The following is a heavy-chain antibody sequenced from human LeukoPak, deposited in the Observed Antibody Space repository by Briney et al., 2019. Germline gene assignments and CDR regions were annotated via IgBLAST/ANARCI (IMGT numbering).Heavy chain of an antibody. J-gene: IGHJ4*02. CDR1: GGSFSGYY. CDR3: ARANNWGPAYFDY. D-gene: IGHD7-27*01. Sequence: SETLSLTCAVYGGSFSGYYWSWIRQPPGKGLEWIGEINHSGSTNYNPSLKSRVTISVDTSKNQFSLKLSSVTAADTAVYYCARANNWGPAYFDYWGQGTLVTVSS. CDR2: INHSGST. V-gene: IGHV4-34*01.